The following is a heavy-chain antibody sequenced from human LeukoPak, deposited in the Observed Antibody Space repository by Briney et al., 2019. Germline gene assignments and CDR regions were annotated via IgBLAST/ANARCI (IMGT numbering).Heavy chain of an antibody. Sequence: PSETLSLTCTVSGGPISSGGYYWSWIRQHPGKGLEWIGYIYYSGSTYYNPSLKSRVTISVDTSKNQFSLKLGSVTAADTAVYYCARDREDCSGGSCYSLRAFDIWGQGTMVTVSS. CDR2: IYYSGST. CDR3: ARDREDCSGGSCYSLRAFDI. J-gene: IGHJ3*02. CDR1: GGPISSGGYY. D-gene: IGHD2-15*01. V-gene: IGHV4-31*03.